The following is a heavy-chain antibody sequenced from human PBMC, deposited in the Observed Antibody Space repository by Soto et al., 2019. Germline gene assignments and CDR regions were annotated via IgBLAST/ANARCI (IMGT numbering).Heavy chain of an antibody. CDR1: GGSISSYY. V-gene: IGHV4-59*01. CDR3: ARSTETGTTTRQDKYYYYYYGMDV. Sequence: QVQLQESGPGLVKPSETLSLTCTVSGGSISSYYWSWIRQPPGKGLEWIGYIYYSGSTNYNPSLKSRVTISVDTSKNQFSLKLSSVTAADTAVYYCARSTETGTTTRQDKYYYYYYGMDVWGQGTTVTVS. CDR2: IYYSGST. J-gene: IGHJ6*02. D-gene: IGHD1-1*01.